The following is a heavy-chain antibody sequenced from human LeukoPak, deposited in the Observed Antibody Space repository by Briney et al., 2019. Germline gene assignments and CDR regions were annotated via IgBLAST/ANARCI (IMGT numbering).Heavy chain of an antibody. CDR1: EFVLSTYW. J-gene: IGHJ6*03. CDR2: IKQDGSVT. CDR3: ARGRSPGTSMEYYYYMDV. Sequence: GGSLRLSCTAFEFVLSTYWMIWVRQAPGKGLEWVANIKQDGSVTHYLDSVKGRFTISRDNARNSFYLQMDDLRVEDTAVYYCARGRSPGTSMEYYYYMDVWGKGTTVTVSS. V-gene: IGHV3-7*01. D-gene: IGHD1-1*01.